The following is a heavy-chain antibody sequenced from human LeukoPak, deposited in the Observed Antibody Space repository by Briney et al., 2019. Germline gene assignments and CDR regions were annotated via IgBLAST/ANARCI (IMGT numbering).Heavy chain of an antibody. V-gene: IGHV3-30-3*01. D-gene: IGHD6-13*01. J-gene: IGHJ4*02. CDR1: GFTFNDYA. CDR3: ARDFFPIVDSTWYEIGY. Sequence: GGSLRLSCAASGFTFNDYAMYWVRQTPGKGLEWVALISYDGYDKSYADSVRGRFTISRDNSKNTLYLQMDSLRSEDTAVYYCARDFFPIVDSTWYEIGYWGQGTLVTVSS. CDR2: ISYDGYDK.